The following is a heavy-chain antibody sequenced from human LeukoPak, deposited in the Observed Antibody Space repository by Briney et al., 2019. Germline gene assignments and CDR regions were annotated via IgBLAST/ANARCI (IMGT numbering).Heavy chain of an antibody. CDR3: ARDLRARGGGYDYFDY. D-gene: IGHD5-12*01. CDR2: ISSSSSYI. CDR1: GFTFSSYS. V-gene: IGHV3-21*01. Sequence: GGSLRLSCAASGFTFSSYSMNWVRQAPGKGLEWVSSISSSSSYIYYADSVKGRFTISRDNAKNSLYLQMNSLRAEDTAVYYCARDLRARGGGYDYFDYWGQGTLVTVSS. J-gene: IGHJ4*02.